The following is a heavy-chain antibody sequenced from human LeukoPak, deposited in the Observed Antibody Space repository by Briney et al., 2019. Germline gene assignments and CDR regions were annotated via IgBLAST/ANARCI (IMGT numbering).Heavy chain of an antibody. CDR1: GYSFTSYW. D-gene: IGHD6-19*01. CDR3: ARWLGDPDDAFDI. V-gene: IGHV5-51*01. CDR2: IYPGDSDT. Sequence: GESLKISRKGSGYSFTSYWIGWVRQMPGKGLEWMGIIYPGDSDTRYSPSFQGQVTISADKSISTAYLQWSSLKASDTAMYYCARWLGDPDDAFDIWGQGTMVTVSS. J-gene: IGHJ3*02.